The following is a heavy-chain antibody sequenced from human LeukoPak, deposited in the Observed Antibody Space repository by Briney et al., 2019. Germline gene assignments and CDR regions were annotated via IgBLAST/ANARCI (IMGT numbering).Heavy chain of an antibody. V-gene: IGHV1-69*01. J-gene: IGHJ6*04. D-gene: IGHD2-2*01. CDR1: GGNFSSYA. Sequence: SVKVSCKASGGNFSSYAISWVRQAPGQGLEWMGGIIPIFGTANYAQKFQGRVTITADESTSTAYMELSSPRSEDTAVYYCARSAPICVVVPAATDRCYYYGMDVWGKGTTVTASS. CDR2: IIPIFGTA. CDR3: ARSAPICVVVPAATDRCYYYGMDV.